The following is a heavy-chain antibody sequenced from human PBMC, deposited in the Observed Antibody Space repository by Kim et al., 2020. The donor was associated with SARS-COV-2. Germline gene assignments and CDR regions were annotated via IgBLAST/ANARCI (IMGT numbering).Heavy chain of an antibody. CDR3: SRGREY. V-gene: IGHV3-30*02. J-gene: IGHJ4*02. D-gene: IGHD3-10*01. CDR2: ISQDGSLK. CDR1: GFTFSNYG. Sequence: GGSLRLSCAGSGFTFSNYGFNWVRQAPGKGLEWVSYISQDGSLKYYGNSVRGRFIVSRDNSNNTLFLQMNSLRSDDTAVYYCSRGREYWGPGTLVTVSS.